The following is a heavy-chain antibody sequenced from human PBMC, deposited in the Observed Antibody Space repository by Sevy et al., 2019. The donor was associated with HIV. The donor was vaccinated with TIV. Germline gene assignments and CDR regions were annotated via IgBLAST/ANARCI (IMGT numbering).Heavy chain of an antibody. J-gene: IGHJ4*02. Sequence: LSLTCAASGFAFYEYSMSWIRQAPGEGLEWVATLSFGCGKINYADSVRGRFTISRDTSKNSFYLQMDNLRVEDTALYYGAREGCSRPHDYWGQGTRVTVSS. D-gene: IGHD2-8*01. CDR2: LSFGCGKI. V-gene: IGHV3-11*05. CDR1: GFAFYEYS. CDR3: AREGCSRPHDY.